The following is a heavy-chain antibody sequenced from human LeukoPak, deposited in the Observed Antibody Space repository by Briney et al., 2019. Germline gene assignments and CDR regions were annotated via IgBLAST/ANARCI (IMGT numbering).Heavy chain of an antibody. CDR2: IYYNGST. D-gene: IGHD6-13*01. Sequence: PSETLSLTCTVSGGSISSSSYYWGWIRQPPGKGLEWIGSIYYNGSTYYNPSLKSRVTISVDTSKNQFSLKLSSVTAADTAVYYCARDVGSSWYWGQGTLVTVSS. J-gene: IGHJ4*02. CDR1: GGSISSSSYY. V-gene: IGHV4-39*07. CDR3: ARDVGSSWY.